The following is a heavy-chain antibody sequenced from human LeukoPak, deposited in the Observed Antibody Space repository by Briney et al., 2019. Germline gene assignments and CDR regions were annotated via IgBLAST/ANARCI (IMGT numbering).Heavy chain of an antibody. Sequence: PGGSLRLSCAASGFTFSNYDMHWVRRAPGKGLEWVAVISYDGSNKFYADHVKGRFTISRDNSKNTVYLQMNSLRAEDTAVYYCAKDREGTTFDNWGQGTLVTVSS. CDR1: GFTFSNYD. J-gene: IGHJ4*02. CDR2: ISYDGSNK. CDR3: AKDREGTTFDN. D-gene: IGHD1-7*01. V-gene: IGHV3-30*18.